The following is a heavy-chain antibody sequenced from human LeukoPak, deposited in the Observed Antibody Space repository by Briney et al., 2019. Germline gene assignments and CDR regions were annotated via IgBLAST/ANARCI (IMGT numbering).Heavy chain of an antibody. J-gene: IGHJ4*02. D-gene: IGHD3-16*01. CDR2: ISSDGDST. CDR3: VKDRATWGTVFLDY. V-gene: IGHV3-64D*06. Sequence: GGSLRLSCAASGFTFSSYAMRWVRQAPGKGLEYISAISSDGDSTYLTDSVKGRFTISRDNSKNTLYLQMSSLRAEDTAMYYCVKDRATWGTVFLDYWGQGTLVTVSS. CDR1: GFTFSSYA.